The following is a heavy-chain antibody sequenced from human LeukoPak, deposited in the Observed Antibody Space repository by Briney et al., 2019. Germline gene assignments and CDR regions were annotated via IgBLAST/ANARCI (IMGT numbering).Heavy chain of an antibody. CDR1: GGSFSGYY. Sequence: SETLSLTCAVYGGSFSGYYWSWIRQPPGKGLEWIGEINHSGSTNYNPSLKSRVTISVDTSKNQFSLKLSSVTAEDTAVYYCARDRSGASSSWYDYWGQGTLVTVSS. D-gene: IGHD6-13*01. CDR2: INHSGST. J-gene: IGHJ4*02. CDR3: ARDRSGASSSWYDY. V-gene: IGHV4-34*01.